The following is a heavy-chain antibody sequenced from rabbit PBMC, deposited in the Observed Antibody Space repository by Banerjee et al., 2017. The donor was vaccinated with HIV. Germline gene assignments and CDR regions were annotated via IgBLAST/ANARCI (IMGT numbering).Heavy chain of an antibody. CDR3: ARDFTL. CDR1: GFDFTNNA. J-gene: IGHJ4*01. V-gene: IGHV1S47*01. Sequence: QEQLQESGGGLVQPEGSLTLTCKASGFDFTNNAMCWVRQAPGKGLEWIASIDTGDGSTYYASWAKGRFTISKTSSTTVTLQMTNLTAADTATYFCARDFTLWGQGTLVTVS. CDR2: IDTGDGST.